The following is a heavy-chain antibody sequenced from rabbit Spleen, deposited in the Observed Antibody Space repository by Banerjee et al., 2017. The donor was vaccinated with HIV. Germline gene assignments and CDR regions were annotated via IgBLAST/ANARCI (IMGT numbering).Heavy chain of an antibody. V-gene: IGHV1S40*01. D-gene: IGHD1-1*01. CDR2: IYAGSGST. CDR1: GFSFSSTYY. J-gene: IGHJ6*01. Sequence: QSLEESGGDLVKPGASLTLTCTASGFSFSSTYYMCWVRQAPGKGLEWIACIYAGSGSTYYASWAKGRFTISKTSSTTVDLKMTSLTAADTATYFCARDPRYASSSGYYIRMDGNYGMDLWGQGTLVTVS. CDR3: ARDPRYASSSGYYIRMDGNYGMDL.